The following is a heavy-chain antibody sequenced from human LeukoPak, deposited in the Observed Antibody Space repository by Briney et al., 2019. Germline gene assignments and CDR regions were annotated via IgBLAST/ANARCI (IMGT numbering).Heavy chain of an antibody. CDR2: IVVGSGNT. CDR1: GFTFTSSA. Sequence: SVKVSCKASGFTFTSSAVQWVRQARGQRLEWIGWIVVGSGNTNYAQKLQGRVTMTTDTSTSTAYMELRSLRSDDTAVYYCARANVDTAMVYYFDYWGQGTLVTVSS. CDR3: ARANVDTAMVYYFDY. D-gene: IGHD5-18*01. J-gene: IGHJ4*02. V-gene: IGHV1-58*01.